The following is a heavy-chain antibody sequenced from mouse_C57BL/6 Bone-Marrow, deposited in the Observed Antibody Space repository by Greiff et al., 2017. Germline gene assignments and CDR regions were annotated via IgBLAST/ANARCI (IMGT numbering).Heavy chain of an antibody. Sequence: EVMLVESGEGLVKPGGSLKLSCAASGFTFSSYAMSWVRQTPEKRLEWVAYISSGGDYIYYADTVQGRFTISRDNARNTLYLQMSRLKSEDTAMYYCTRERGYGSSPYYFDYWGQGTTLTVSS. J-gene: IGHJ2*01. CDR1: GFTFSSYA. CDR2: ISSGGDYI. V-gene: IGHV5-9-1*02. CDR3: TRERGYGSSPYYFDY. D-gene: IGHD1-1*01.